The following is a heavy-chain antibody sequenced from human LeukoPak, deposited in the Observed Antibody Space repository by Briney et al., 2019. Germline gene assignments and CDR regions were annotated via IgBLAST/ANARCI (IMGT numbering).Heavy chain of an antibody. CDR1: GGSFSGYY. J-gene: IGHJ4*02. D-gene: IGHD5-18*01. CDR2: INHSGST. V-gene: IGHV4-34*01. CDR3: ARGTKIQLWVNFDY. Sequence: SETLSLTCAVYGGSFSGYYWSWIRQPPGKGLEWIGEINHSGSTNYNPSLKSRVTISVGTSKNQFSLKPSSVTAADTAVYYCARGTKIQLWVNFDYWGQGTLVTVSS.